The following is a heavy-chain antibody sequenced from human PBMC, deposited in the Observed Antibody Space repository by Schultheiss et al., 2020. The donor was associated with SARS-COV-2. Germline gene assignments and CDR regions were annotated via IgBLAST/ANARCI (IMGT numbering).Heavy chain of an antibody. J-gene: IGHJ5*02. CDR1: GYTFTSYD. CDR2: MNPNSGNT. CDR3: ARRRRIAAAGTRLWFDP. V-gene: IGHV1-8*01. Sequence: ASVKVSCKASGYTFTSYDINWVRQATGQGLEWMGWMNPNSGNTGYAQKFQGRVTMTRNTSISTAYMELSSLRSEDTAVYYCARRRRIAAAGTRLWFDPWGQGTLVTVSS. D-gene: IGHD6-13*01.